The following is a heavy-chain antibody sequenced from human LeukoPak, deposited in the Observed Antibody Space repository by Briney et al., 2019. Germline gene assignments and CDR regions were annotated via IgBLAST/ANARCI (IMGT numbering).Heavy chain of an antibody. CDR3: ARDPYTSGYYASFDP. D-gene: IGHD6-19*01. CDR2: IYYSGST. CDR1: GGSISSYY. V-gene: IGHV4-59*01. J-gene: IGHJ5*02. Sequence: PSETLSLTCTVSGGSISSYYWSWIRQPPGKGLEWIGYIYYSGSTNYNPSLKSRVTISVDTSKNRFSLKMWSVTAADTAVYYCARDPYTSGYYASFDPWGQGTLVTVSS.